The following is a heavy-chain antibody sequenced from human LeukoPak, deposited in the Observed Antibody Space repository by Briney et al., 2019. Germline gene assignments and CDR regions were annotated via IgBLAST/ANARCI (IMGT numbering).Heavy chain of an antibody. Sequence: SETLSLTCAVYGGSLSGYYWSWIRQPPGKGMEWHGVINHSGRTNYNPSFKSRVTISVDTSKNQFSLKLSSVTAADTAVYYCARVGAVAGRRFDYWGQGTLVTVSS. D-gene: IGHD6-19*01. CDR3: ARVGAVAGRRFDY. V-gene: IGHV4-34*01. J-gene: IGHJ4*02. CDR2: INHSGRT. CDR1: GGSLSGYY.